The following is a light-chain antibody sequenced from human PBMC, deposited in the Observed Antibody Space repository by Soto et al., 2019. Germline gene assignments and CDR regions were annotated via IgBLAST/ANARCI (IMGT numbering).Light chain of an antibody. CDR2: SNN. Sequence: QSVLTQPPSASGTPGQRVTISCSGSNSNIGSNTVNWYQQLPGTAPKLLIYSNNQRPSGVPDRFSGSKSGTSASLAISGLQSEDEADYYCEAWDDNLNGPHWVFGGGTKVTVL. J-gene: IGLJ3*02. V-gene: IGLV1-44*01. CDR1: NSNIGSNT. CDR3: EAWDDNLNGPHWV.